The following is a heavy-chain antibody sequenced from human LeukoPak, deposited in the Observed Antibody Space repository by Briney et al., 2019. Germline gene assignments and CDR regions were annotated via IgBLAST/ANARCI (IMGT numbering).Heavy chain of an antibody. CDR3: ARFRDYDILTAYYVDY. D-gene: IGHD3-9*01. J-gene: IGHJ4*02. CDR1: GGSVSSTSYY. Sequence: SETLSLTCAVSGGSVSSTSYYWGWIRQPPGKGLGWTGSMYYTGNTYYSPSLKSRVNISVDRSKNQLSLKLSSVSAADTAVYYCARFRDYDILTAYYVDYWGQGTLVTVSS. CDR2: MYYTGNT. V-gene: IGHV4-39*01.